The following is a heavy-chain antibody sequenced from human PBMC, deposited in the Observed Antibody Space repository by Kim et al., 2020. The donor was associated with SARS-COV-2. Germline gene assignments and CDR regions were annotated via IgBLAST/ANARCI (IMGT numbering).Heavy chain of an antibody. D-gene: IGHD1-26*01. V-gene: IGHV5-51*01. CDR1: GYSFTSYW. CDR3: ARHRRGGSYVGYYYGMDV. CDR2: IYPGDSDT. Sequence: GESLKISCKGSGYSFTSYWIGWVRQMPGKGLEWMGIIYPGDSDTRYSPSFQGQVTISADKSISTAYLQWSSLKASDTAMYYCARHRRGGSYVGYYYGMDVWGQGTTVTVSS. J-gene: IGHJ6*02.